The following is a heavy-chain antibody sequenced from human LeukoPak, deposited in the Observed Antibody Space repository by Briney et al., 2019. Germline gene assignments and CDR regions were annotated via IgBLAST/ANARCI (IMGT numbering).Heavy chain of an antibody. CDR1: GGSISSSNW. CDR3: ARIATFGGQMAAFDI. D-gene: IGHD3-16*01. Sequence: SETLSLTCAVSGGSISSSNWWSWVRQPPGKGLEWIGEIYHSGSTNYNPSLKNRVTISVDKSKNQFSLKLSSVTAADTAVYYCARIATFGGQMAAFDIWGQGTMVTVSS. J-gene: IGHJ3*02. V-gene: IGHV4-4*02. CDR2: IYHSGST.